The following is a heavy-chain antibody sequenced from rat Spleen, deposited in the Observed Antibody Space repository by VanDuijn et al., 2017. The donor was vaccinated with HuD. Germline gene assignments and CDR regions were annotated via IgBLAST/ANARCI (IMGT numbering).Heavy chain of an antibody. CDR2: MWYDGDT. D-gene: IGHD1-11*01. J-gene: IGHJ1*01. Sequence: QVQLKESGPGLVQPSETLSLTCTVSGFSLTSYSVSWVRQVSGKGPEWMGRMWYDGDTAFNSVLKSRLSISRDTSKNQVFLKMNSLKPEDTAMYFCARRIGSYWYFDFWGPGTMVTVSS. V-gene: IGHV2-34*01. CDR3: ARRIGSYWYFDF. CDR1: GFSLTSYS.